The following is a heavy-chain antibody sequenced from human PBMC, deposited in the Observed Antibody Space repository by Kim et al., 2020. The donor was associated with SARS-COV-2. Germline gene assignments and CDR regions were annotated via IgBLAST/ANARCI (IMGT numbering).Heavy chain of an antibody. CDR2: IWYDGSNK. CDR1: GFTFSNYG. Sequence: GGSLRLSCAASGFTFSNYGMHWVRQAPGKGLEWVALIWYDGSNKFYSDSVKGRFNISRDNSKNTLSLQMNSLGAEDTAVYYCARGFYITLVRGVPYYYYYGMDVGGQGTTVTVSS. V-gene: IGHV3-33*01. CDR3: ARGFYITLVRGVPYYYYYGMDV. D-gene: IGHD3-10*01. J-gene: IGHJ6*02.